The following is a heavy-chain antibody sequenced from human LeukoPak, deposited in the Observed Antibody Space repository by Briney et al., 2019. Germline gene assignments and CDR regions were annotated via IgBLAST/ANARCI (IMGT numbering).Heavy chain of an antibody. CDR2: IYYSGST. CDR3: ARAGSYYYYMDV. Sequence: SETLSLTCTVSGGSISSSSYYWGWIRQPPGKGLEWIGSIYYSGSTYYNPSLKSRVTISVDTSKNQFSLKQSSVTAADTAVYYCARAGSYYYYMDVWGKGTTVTVSS. CDR1: GGSISSSSYY. J-gene: IGHJ6*03. V-gene: IGHV4-39*07. D-gene: IGHD3-10*01.